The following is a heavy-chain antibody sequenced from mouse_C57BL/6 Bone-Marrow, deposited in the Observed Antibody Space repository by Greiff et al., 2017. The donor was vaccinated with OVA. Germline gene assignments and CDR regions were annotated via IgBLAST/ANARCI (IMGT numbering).Heavy chain of an antibody. J-gene: IGHJ4*01. CDR3: AHYYGSSYVGYAMDY. Sequence: VQRVESGAELARPGASVKLSCKASGYTFTSYGISWVKQRTGQGLEWIGEIYPRSGNTYYNEKFKGKATLTADKSSSTAYMELRSLTSEDSAVYFCAHYYGSSYVGYAMDYWGQGTSVTVSS. CDR2: IYPRSGNT. CDR1: GYTFTSYG. V-gene: IGHV1-81*01. D-gene: IGHD1-1*01.